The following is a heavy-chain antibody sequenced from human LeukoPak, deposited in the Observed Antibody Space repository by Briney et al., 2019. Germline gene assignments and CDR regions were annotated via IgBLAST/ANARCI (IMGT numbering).Heavy chain of an antibody. CDR3: ARDLLPTSSRDRTVTFGEVVGGPATY. CDR2: ISYDGTTK. J-gene: IGHJ4*02. D-gene: IGHD3-16*02. CDR1: GFSFSRFA. Sequence: GGSLRLSCAATGFSFSRFAMPWIRQAPGKGLEWLALISYDGTTKYYADSVKGRFTISKDNSADTIYLQMDSLRTEDTAVYYCARDLLPTSSRDRTVTFGEVVGGPATYWGQGTLVTVSA. V-gene: IGHV3-30-3*01.